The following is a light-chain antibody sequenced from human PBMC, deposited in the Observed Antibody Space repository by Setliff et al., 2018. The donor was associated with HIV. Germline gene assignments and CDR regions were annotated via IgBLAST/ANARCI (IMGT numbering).Light chain of an antibody. CDR2: EVR. J-gene: IGLJ1*01. CDR3: SSYAITNTLP. Sequence: QSALTQPASVSGSPGQSITISCTGTSSDVGGYSYVSWYQQHPGKAPKLIIYEVRNRPSGVSNRFSGSKSGNTASLTISGLQAEDEADYYCSSYAITNTLPFGTGTKGTV. CDR1: SSDVGGYSY. V-gene: IGLV2-14*01.